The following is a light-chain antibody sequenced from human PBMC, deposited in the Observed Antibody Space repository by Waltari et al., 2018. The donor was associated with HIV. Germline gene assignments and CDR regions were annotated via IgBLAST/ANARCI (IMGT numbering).Light chain of an antibody. CDR2: ENN. V-gene: IGLV1-51*02. CDR3: GTWDSSLSAVV. CDR1: SSNVGPNY. J-gene: IGLJ2*01. Sequence: QSVLTQPPSVSAAPGQKVTISCSGSSSNVGPNYVSWYQQLPGTAPKLLMYENNERPSGIPDRFSGSKSGTSATLGITGLQTGDEADYYCGTWDSSLSAVVFGGGTKLTVL.